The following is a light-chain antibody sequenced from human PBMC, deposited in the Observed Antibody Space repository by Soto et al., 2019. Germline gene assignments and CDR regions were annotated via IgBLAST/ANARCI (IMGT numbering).Light chain of an antibody. CDR3: QQYDTAPRT. CDR2: GAS. CDR1: QSVSSNY. Sequence: EFVLTQSPGTLSLSPGERATLSCRASQSVSSNYLAWYQQKRGQAPRLLIYGASSRATGIPTRFSGSGSGTDSTLTISRLEPEDFAVYYCQQYDTAPRTFGQGTKVEI. V-gene: IGKV3-20*01. J-gene: IGKJ1*01.